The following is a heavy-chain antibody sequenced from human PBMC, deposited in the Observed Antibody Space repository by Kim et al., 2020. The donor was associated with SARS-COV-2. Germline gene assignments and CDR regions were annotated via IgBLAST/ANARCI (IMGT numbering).Heavy chain of an antibody. D-gene: IGHD4-17*01. J-gene: IGHJ4*02. Sequence: STYYNPSLKSRVTISVDTSKNQFSLKLSSVTAADTAVYYCASIDYGDFDYWGQGTLVTVSS. CDR2: ST. CDR3: ASIDYGDFDY. V-gene: IGHV4-31*02.